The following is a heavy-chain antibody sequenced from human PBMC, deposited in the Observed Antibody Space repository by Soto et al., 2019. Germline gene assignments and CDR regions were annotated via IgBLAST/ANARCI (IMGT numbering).Heavy chain of an antibody. V-gene: IGHV1-18*01. J-gene: IGHJ6*03. Sequence: ASVKVSCKASGYTFTSYGISWVRQAPGQGLEWMGWISAYNGNTNYAQKLQGRVTMTTDTSTSTAYMELRSLRSDDTAVYYCAREGGSPAEPPGDYYYYMDVWGKGTTVTVSS. D-gene: IGHD3-16*01. CDR1: GYTFTSYG. CDR2: ISAYNGNT. CDR3: AREGGSPAEPPGDYYYYMDV.